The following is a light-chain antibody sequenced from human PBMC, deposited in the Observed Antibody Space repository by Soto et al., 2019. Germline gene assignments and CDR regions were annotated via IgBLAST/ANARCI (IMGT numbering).Light chain of an antibody. CDR3: LQDNDWPLST. CDR1: QSAGNF. J-gene: IGKJ5*01. CDR2: YIS. Sequence: EIVMTQSPATLSVSPGETASLSCRASQSAGNFLAWYQQKPGQAPRLLIYYISTRATGIPARFSGSGSGTDFTLTISSLQSEDSGIYYCLQDNDWPLSTFGQGTRLEIK. V-gene: IGKV3D-15*01.